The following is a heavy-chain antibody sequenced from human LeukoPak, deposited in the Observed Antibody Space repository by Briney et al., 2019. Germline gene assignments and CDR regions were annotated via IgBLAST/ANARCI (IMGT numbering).Heavy chain of an antibody. CDR1: GFTFSTYG. CDR3: ARSCSGGSCYSDY. Sequence: GGALRLSCAASGFTFSTYGMHWVRQAPGKGLEWVAFIRYDGSNKYYADSVKGRFTISRDNSKNTLYLQMNSLRAEDTAVYYCARSCSGGSCYSDYWGQGTLVTVSS. J-gene: IGHJ4*02. CDR2: IRYDGSNK. V-gene: IGHV3-30*02. D-gene: IGHD2-15*01.